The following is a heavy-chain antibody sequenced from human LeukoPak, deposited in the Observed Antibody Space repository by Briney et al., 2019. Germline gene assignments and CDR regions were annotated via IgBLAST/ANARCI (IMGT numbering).Heavy chain of an antibody. CDR3: VVGSGIFDY. CDR1: GFTFSSYA. D-gene: IGHD3-10*01. Sequence: GGSLGLACAASGFTFSSYAMHWVRQAPGKGLEWVAVISYDGSNKYYADSVKGRFTISRDNSKNTLYLQMSSLRAEDTAVYYCVVGSGIFDYWGQGTLVTVSS. J-gene: IGHJ4*02. V-gene: IGHV3-30*04. CDR2: ISYDGSNK.